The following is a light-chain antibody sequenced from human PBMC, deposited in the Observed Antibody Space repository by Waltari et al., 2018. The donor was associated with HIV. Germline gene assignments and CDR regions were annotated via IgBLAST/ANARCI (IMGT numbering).Light chain of an antibody. CDR3: SSYAGSSTFGI. CDR2: EVS. Sequence: QSALTQPASVSGSPGQSITISCPGSSSDVASYKHVSWYQQQPGKAPRLIIYEVSKRPSGVSNRYSASKSGKTASLTVSGLRAEDEADYYCSSYAGSSTFGIFGGGTKLTVL. J-gene: IGLJ2*01. CDR1: SSDVASYKH. V-gene: IGLV2-23*02.